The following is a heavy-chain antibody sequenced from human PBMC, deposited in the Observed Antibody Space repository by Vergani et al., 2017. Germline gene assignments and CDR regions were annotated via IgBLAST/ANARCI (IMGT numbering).Heavy chain of an antibody. CDR2: IWYDGSNK. V-gene: IGHV3-33*01. CDR1: GFTFSSYG. D-gene: IGHD6-19*01. Sequence: VQMVESGGGLVKPGGSLRLSCAASGFTFSSYGMHWVRQAPGKGLEWVAVIWYDGSNKYYADSVKGRFTISRDNSKNTLYLQMNSLRAEDTAVYYCARGIAVAGTEGYYYMDVWGKXP. J-gene: IGHJ6*03. CDR3: ARGIAVAGTEGYYYMDV.